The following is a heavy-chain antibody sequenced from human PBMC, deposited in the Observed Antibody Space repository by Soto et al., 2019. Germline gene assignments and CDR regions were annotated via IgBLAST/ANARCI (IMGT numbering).Heavy chain of an antibody. CDR1: GGTFGSYT. Sequence: SVKVSCTASGGTFGSYTISWVRQAPGQGLEWMGRIIPILGIANYAQKFQGRVTITADKSTSTAYMELSSLRSEDTAVYYCARDAMVRGVIPAPYYYYYMDVWGKGTTVTVSS. J-gene: IGHJ6*03. D-gene: IGHD3-10*01. CDR3: ARDAMVRGVIPAPYYYYYMDV. CDR2: IIPILGIA. V-gene: IGHV1-69*04.